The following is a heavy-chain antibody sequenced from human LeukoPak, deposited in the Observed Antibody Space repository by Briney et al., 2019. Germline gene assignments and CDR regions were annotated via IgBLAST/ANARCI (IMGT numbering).Heavy chain of an antibody. CDR1: GFTFDDYA. J-gene: IGHJ4*02. V-gene: IGHV3-9*01. Sequence: GRSLRLSCAASGFTFDDYAMHWVRQAPGKGLEWVSGISWNSGSIGYADSVKGRFTIPRDNAKNSLYLQMNSLRAEDTALYYCARGAAAEFLYYFDYWGQGTLVTVSS. CDR2: ISWNSGSI. D-gene: IGHD6-13*01. CDR3: ARGAAAEFLYYFDY.